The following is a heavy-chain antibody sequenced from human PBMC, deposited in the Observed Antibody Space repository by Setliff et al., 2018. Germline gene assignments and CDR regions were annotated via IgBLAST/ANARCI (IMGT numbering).Heavy chain of an antibody. Sequence: ASVKVSCKASGYSFISYDINWVRQATGQGLEWMGWMNPNSGNTGYAQKFQGRVTMTRNTSISTAYMELSGLRSEDTAVYYCAKDGFQLLDPYYFDYWGQGTLVTVSS. CDR2: MNPNSGNT. J-gene: IGHJ4*02. D-gene: IGHD2-2*02. CDR1: GYSFISYD. CDR3: AKDGFQLLDPYYFDY. V-gene: IGHV1-8*01.